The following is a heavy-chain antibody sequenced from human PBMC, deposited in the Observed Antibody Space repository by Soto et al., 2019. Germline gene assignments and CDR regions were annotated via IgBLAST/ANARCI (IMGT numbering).Heavy chain of an antibody. CDR2: IYQSGST. Sequence: SETLSLTCAVSGGSISVGGYSWSWIRQPPGKGLEWIGYIYQSGSTYYNPSLKSRVTISLDRSKNQFSLMLNSVTAADTAVYYCARVGETNGYYYFDYWGQGTRVTVPQ. D-gene: IGHD2-8*01. CDR1: GGSISVGGYS. J-gene: IGHJ4*02. V-gene: IGHV4-30-2*01. CDR3: ARVGETNGYYYFDY.